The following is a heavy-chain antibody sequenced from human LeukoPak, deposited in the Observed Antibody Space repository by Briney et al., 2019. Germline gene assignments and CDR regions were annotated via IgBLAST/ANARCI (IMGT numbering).Heavy chain of an antibody. CDR3: ARAAYGGNSALFDY. J-gene: IGHJ4*02. CDR1: GGSISGYY. CDR2: IYYSGST. V-gene: IGHV4-59*01. D-gene: IGHD4-23*01. Sequence: PSETLSLTCSVSGGSISGYYWNWIRQPSGKGLEWVGHIYYSGSTNYNPSLKSRVTISVDTSKNQFSLKLSSVTAADTAVYYCARAAYGGNSALFDYWGQGTLVTVSS.